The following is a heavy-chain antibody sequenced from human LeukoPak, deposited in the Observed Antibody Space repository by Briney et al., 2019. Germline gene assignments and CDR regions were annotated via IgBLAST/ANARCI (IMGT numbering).Heavy chain of an antibody. J-gene: IGHJ6*04. V-gene: IGHV3-74*01. CDR1: GFTFSSHW. CDR3: ARGDDILTAYYYYYGMDV. Sequence: GGSLRLSCAASGFTFSSHWMHWVRQAPGKGLVWVSRINSDGSSTSYADSVKGRFTISRDNAKNTLYLQMNSLRAEDTAVYYCARGDDILTAYYYYYGMDVWGKGTTVTVSS. CDR2: INSDGSST. D-gene: IGHD3-9*01.